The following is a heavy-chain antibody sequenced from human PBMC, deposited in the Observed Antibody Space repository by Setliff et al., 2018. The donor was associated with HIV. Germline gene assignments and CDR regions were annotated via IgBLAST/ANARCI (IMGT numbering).Heavy chain of an antibody. V-gene: IGHV1-46*01. CDR2: INPSGGNT. CDR1: GYTFTSCY. CDR3: ARDAPTEYDYVWGSYRSRGAQSDAFDI. Sequence: ASVKVSCKASGYTFTSCYIHWVRQAPGQGLEWMGVINPSGGNTGYAQKFQGRVTLIRNTSISTAYMELSSLRSEDTSVYYCARDAPTEYDYVWGSYRSRGAQSDAFDIWGQGTMVTVSS. J-gene: IGHJ3*02. D-gene: IGHD3-16*02.